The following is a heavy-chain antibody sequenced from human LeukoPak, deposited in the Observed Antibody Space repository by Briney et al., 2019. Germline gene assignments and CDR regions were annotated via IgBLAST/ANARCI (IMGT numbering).Heavy chain of an antibody. V-gene: IGHV4-34*01. J-gene: IGHJ6*02. Sequence: PGGSLRLSCAASGFTFSSFALSWVRQAPGKGLEWIGEINDYTGNTNYNPSLNSRVSISLEKSKNQFSLELRSVTAADTAVYYCARGRIAKIVVVHSFHYGMDAWGQGTTVTVSS. D-gene: IGHD3-22*01. CDR2: INDYTGNT. CDR3: ARGRIAKIVVVHSFHYGMDA. CDR1: GFTFSSFA.